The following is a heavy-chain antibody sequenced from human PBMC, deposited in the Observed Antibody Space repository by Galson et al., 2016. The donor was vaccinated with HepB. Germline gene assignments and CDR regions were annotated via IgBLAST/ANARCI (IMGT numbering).Heavy chain of an antibody. D-gene: IGHD3-10*01. J-gene: IGHJ4*02. CDR1: GFTFATYP. V-gene: IGHV3-30*18. CDR3: AKDALFYGSGNYVHY. Sequence: SLRLSCAGSGFTFATYPMSWVRQAPGKGLEWVAVISYDGSNKYFAASVKGRFTISRDNSKNTLYLQMNSLRAEDTAVYYCAKDALFYGSGNYVHYWGQGTLVTVSS. CDR2: ISYDGSNK.